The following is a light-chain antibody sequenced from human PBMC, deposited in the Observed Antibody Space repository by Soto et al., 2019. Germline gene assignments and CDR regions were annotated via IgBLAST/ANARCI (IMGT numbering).Light chain of an antibody. CDR1: SSDVGGYNY. CDR2: EVS. V-gene: IGLV2-8*01. Sequence: QSVLTQPPSASGSPGQSVTISCTGTSSDVGGYNYVSWYQQHPGKAPKLMIYEVSKRPSGVPDRFSGSKSGHTASLTVSGLLAEDEADYYCSSYAGRNNFVFGTGTKVTVL. J-gene: IGLJ1*01. CDR3: SSYAGRNNFV.